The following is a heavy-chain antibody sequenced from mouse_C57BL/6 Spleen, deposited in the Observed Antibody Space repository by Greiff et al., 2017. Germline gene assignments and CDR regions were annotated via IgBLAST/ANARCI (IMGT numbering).Heavy chain of an antibody. CDR3: ARELGPHFDY. Sequence: VQLQQSGPELVKPGASVKISCKASGYAFSSSWMNWVKQRPGKGLEWIGRIYPGDGDTNYNGKFKGKATLTADKSSSTAYMQLSSLTSEDSAVYFCARELGPHFDYWGQGTTLTVSS. V-gene: IGHV1-82*01. CDR2: IYPGDGDT. J-gene: IGHJ2*01. D-gene: IGHD4-1*01. CDR1: GYAFSSSW.